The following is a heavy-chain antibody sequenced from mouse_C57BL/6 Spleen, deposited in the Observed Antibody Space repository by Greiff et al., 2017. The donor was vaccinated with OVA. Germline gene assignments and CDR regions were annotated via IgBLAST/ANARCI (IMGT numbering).Heavy chain of an antibody. CDR2: ISSGGDYI. D-gene: IGHD2-1*01. J-gene: IGHJ3*01. CDR3: TRNGNYPAWFAY. Sequence: DVMLVESGEGLVKPGGSLKLSCAASGFTFSSYAMSWVRQTPEKRLEWVAYISSGGDYIYYADTVKGRFTISRDNARNTLYLQMSSLKSEDTAMYYCTRNGNYPAWFAYWGQGTLVTVSA. CDR1: GFTFSSYA. V-gene: IGHV5-9-1*02.